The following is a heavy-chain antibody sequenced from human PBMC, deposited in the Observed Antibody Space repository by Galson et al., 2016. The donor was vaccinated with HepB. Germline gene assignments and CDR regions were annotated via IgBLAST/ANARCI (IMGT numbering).Heavy chain of an antibody. Sequence: SLRLSCAASGFIVSSNDMSWVRQAPGKGLEWVSVLYSGGSTYYADSVKGRFTIPRDNSKNTLYLQMNTLRAEDTAVYYCARGTFCSGDSCYSPAFDMWGQGTMVTVSS. CDR3: ARGTFCSGDSCYSPAFDM. V-gene: IGHV3-53*01. CDR1: GFIVSSND. CDR2: LYSGGST. D-gene: IGHD2-15*01. J-gene: IGHJ3*02.